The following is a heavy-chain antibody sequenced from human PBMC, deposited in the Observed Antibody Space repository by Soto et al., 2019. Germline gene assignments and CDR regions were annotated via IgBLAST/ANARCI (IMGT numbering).Heavy chain of an antibody. D-gene: IGHD6-6*01. CDR3: ARGGSASDFDR. Sequence: ASVKVSCKTSGFTFTNYGINWVRHARGQGLEWMGWISAYNGNTNYAKKFHGRVTVTTDTSTSTAYMELRSLRSDDTAVYYCARGGSASDFDRWGQGTLVTVSS. CDR1: GFTFTNYG. V-gene: IGHV1-18*01. J-gene: IGHJ4*02. CDR2: ISAYNGNT.